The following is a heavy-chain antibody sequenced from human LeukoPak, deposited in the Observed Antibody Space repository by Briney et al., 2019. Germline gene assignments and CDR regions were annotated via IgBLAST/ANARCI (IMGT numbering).Heavy chain of an antibody. CDR2: IYYDGRT. V-gene: IGHV4-30-4*08. CDR1: GGSISSGGYY. Sequence: SETLSLTCTVSGGSISSGGYYWSWIRQPPGKGLEWIGFIYYDGRTFYNPSLKRRVAISLDTSKNQFALNLNSVTAADTAVYYCARDHGSGSYNFFDHWGQGALVTVSS. J-gene: IGHJ4*02. D-gene: IGHD3-10*01. CDR3: ARDHGSGSYNFFDH.